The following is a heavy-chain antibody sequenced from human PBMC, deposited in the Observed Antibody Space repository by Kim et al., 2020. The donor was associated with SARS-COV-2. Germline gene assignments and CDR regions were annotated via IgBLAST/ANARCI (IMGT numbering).Heavy chain of an antibody. CDR2: ITPFNGNT. J-gene: IGHJ3*02. CDR1: GYTFTYRY. CDR3: AGSFPVTTREEGYAFDI. Sequence: SVKVSCKASGYTFTYRYLHWVRQAPGQALEWMGWITPFNGNTNYAQKFQDRVTITRDRSMSTAYMELSSLRSEDTAMYYCAGSFPVTTREEGYAFDIWGQGTMVTVSS. V-gene: IGHV1-45*02. D-gene: IGHD4-17*01.